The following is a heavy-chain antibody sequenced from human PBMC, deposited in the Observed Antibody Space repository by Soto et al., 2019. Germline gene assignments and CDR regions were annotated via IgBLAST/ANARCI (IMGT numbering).Heavy chain of an antibody. J-gene: IGHJ6*02. D-gene: IGHD2-2*01. CDR2: TRSNGEHT. CDR1: GFTFSSFA. CDR3: AKDSKSVAVSAARVYGMDV. V-gene: IGHV3-23*01. Sequence: SLRLSCAGSGFTFSSFAMTWGRQAPGKGLEWVSTTRSNGEHTYYADSVKGRFTVSRDNSKNALFLEMSSLRAEDTAIYYCAKDSKSVAVSAARVYGMDVWGQGTTVTVSS.